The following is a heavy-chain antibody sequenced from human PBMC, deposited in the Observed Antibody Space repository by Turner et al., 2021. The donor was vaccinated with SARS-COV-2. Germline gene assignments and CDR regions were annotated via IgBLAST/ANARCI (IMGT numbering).Heavy chain of an antibody. J-gene: IGHJ6*02. D-gene: IGHD2-2*02. Sequence: QVQLVESGGGVVEPARSMRLSCAASGLPFSSYGMHGVRQAPGKGIEWVAVIWYDGSNKYYAYAVKSRFTISRDNSKNTVYLQMNSLRAEDTAGYNCEMGGYCSSTSCYTDYYYYGMDVWGQGTTVTVSS. CDR1: GLPFSSYG. V-gene: IGHV3-33*01. CDR2: IWYDGSNK. CDR3: EMGGYCSSTSCYTDYYYYGMDV.